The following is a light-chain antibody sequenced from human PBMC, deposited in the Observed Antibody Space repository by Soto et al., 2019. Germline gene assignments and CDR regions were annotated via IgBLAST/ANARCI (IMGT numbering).Light chain of an antibody. CDR2: KAS. J-gene: IGKJ1*01. CDR3: QQYNSYLWT. V-gene: IGKV1-5*03. CDR1: QSISSW. Sequence: DIQMTQSPSTLSASVGDRVTITCRASQSISSWLAWYQQKPGKAPKLLIYKASSLESGVPSRFSDSGSGTEFTLTISSLQPDDFATYYCQQYNSYLWTFGQGTKVEIK.